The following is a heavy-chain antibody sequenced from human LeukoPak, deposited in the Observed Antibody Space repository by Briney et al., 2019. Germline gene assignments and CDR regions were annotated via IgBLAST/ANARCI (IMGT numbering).Heavy chain of an antibody. CDR1: GGSISSYY. J-gene: IGHJ5*02. CDR3: ARHHYDFWSGYHWMGWFDP. CDR2: IYYSGST. V-gene: IGHV4-59*08. D-gene: IGHD3-3*01. Sequence: SETLSLTCTVSGGSISSYYWSWIRQPPGKGLEWIGYIYYSGSTNYNPSLKSRVTISVDTSKNQFSLKLSSVTAAGTAVYYCARHHYDFWSGYHWMGWFDPWGQGTLVTVSS.